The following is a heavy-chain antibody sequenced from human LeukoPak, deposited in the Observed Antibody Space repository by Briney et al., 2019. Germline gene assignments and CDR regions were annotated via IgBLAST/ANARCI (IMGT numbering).Heavy chain of an antibody. CDR2: IIPILGIA. D-gene: IGHD6-13*01. Sequence: ASVKVSCKASGGTFSSYAISWVRQAPGQGLEWMGRIIPILGIANYAQKFQGRVTITADKSTSTAYMELSSLRSEDTAAYYCARDNGYSSSWYPGWGQGTLVTVSS. V-gene: IGHV1-69*04. J-gene: IGHJ4*02. CDR3: ARDNGYSSSWYPG. CDR1: GGTFSSYA.